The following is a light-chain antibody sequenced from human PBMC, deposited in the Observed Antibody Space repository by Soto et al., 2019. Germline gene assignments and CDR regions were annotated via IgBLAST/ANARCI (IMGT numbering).Light chain of an antibody. CDR1: SSDVGSYNL. V-gene: IGLV2-23*01. CDR2: EGT. Sequence: QSALTQPASVSGSPGQSITISCTGTSSDVGSYNLVSWYQQHPGKAPKLMIYEGTRRPSGVSNLFSGSKSGNTASLTISGLQAEDEADYYCCSYAGSSTPVVFGGGTKLTVL. CDR3: CSYAGSSTPVV. J-gene: IGLJ2*01.